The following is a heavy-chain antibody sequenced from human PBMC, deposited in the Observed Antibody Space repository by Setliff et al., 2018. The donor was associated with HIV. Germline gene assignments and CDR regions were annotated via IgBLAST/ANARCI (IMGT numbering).Heavy chain of an antibody. Sequence: GGSLRLSCAASGFIFNSYTMSWVRQAPGKGLEWVSAIRGDGGAIYHADSVKGRFTISRDNSKNTLYLQMNSLRAEDTAVYYCAKGPWDDNDMDVWGQGTTVTVSS. J-gene: IGHJ6*02. CDR2: IRGDGGAI. V-gene: IGHV3-23*01. CDR1: GFIFNSYT. CDR3: AKGPWDDNDMDV. D-gene: IGHD1-1*01.